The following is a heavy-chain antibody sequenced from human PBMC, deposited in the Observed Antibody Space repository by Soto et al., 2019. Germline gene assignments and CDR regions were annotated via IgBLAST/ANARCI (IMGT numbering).Heavy chain of an antibody. Sequence: SETLSLTCTVSGGSVSNISDYWSWVRQPPGKGLEWIGYIYLSGSADYNPSLGSRVTISLDTSKKQVSLKLSSVTTADTAVYYCARGVGFGYYYYHMDLWGQGTTVTVSS. J-gene: IGHJ6*02. V-gene: IGHV4-61*01. CDR1: GGSVSNISDY. CDR3: ARGVGFGYYYYHMDL. D-gene: IGHD3-10*01. CDR2: IYLSGSA.